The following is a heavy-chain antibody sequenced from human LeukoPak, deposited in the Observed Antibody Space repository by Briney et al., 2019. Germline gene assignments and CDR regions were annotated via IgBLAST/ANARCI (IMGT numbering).Heavy chain of an antibody. CDR1: GYTFTGYY. Sequence: GAPVKVSCKASGYTFTGYYMHWVRQAPGQGLEWMGRINPNSGGTNYAQKFQGRVTMTRDTSISTAYMELSRLRSDDTAVYYCARMYGSGSYLALDYWGQGTLVTVSS. CDR3: ARMYGSGSYLALDY. D-gene: IGHD3-10*01. CDR2: INPNSGGT. V-gene: IGHV1-2*06. J-gene: IGHJ4*02.